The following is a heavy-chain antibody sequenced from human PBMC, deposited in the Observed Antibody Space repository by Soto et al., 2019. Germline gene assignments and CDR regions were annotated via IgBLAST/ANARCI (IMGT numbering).Heavy chain of an antibody. Sequence: GGTLRLSCAASGFTFSYYYMSWIHQAQGKGLEWVSYISSSSSYTNYADSVKGRFTISRDNAKNSLYLQMNSLRAEDTAVYYCARGGDIVVVPQDYWGQGTLVTVSS. V-gene: IGHV3-11*06. D-gene: IGHD2-2*01. CDR3: ARGGDIVVVPQDY. CDR1: GFTFSYYY. CDR2: ISSSSSYT. J-gene: IGHJ4*02.